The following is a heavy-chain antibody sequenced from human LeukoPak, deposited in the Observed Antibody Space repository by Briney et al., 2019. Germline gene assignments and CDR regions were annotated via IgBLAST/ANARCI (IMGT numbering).Heavy chain of an antibody. D-gene: IGHD6-13*01. Sequence: SETLSHTCTVSGGSISSYYWSWIRQPPGKGLEWIGYIYYSGSTNYNPSLKSRVTISVDTSKNQFSLKLSSVTAADTAVYYCARLPIAAAGPFDYWGQGTLVTVSS. J-gene: IGHJ4*02. V-gene: IGHV4-59*01. CDR1: GGSISSYY. CDR2: IYYSGST. CDR3: ARLPIAAAGPFDY.